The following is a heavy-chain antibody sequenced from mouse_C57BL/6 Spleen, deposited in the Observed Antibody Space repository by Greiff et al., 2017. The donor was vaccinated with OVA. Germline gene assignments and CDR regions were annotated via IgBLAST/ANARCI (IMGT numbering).Heavy chain of an antibody. V-gene: IGHV5-6*01. Sequence: EVKLVESGGDLVKPGGSLKLSCAASGFTFSSYGMSWVRQTPDKRLEWVATISSGGSYTYYPDSVKGRFTISRDNAKNTLYLQMSSLKSEDTAMYYCARKETVVDWFAYWGQGTLVTVSA. CDR1: GFTFSSYG. CDR2: ISSGGSYT. CDR3: ARKETVVDWFAY. J-gene: IGHJ3*01. D-gene: IGHD1-1*01.